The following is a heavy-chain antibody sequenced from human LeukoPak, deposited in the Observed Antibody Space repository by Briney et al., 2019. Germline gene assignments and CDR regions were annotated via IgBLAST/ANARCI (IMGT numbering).Heavy chain of an antibody. J-gene: IGHJ4*02. Sequence: SETLSLTCTVSGGSISDYYWSWIRQPPGKGLEWIGYIYYSGSTNYNPPLKSRVTISVDTSKNQFSLRLSSVTAADTAVYYCARGRIVVVVAATPDLYYFDYWGQGTLVTVSS. V-gene: IGHV4-59*01. CDR3: ARGRIVVVVAATPDLYYFDY. D-gene: IGHD2-15*01. CDR1: GGSISDYY. CDR2: IYYSGST.